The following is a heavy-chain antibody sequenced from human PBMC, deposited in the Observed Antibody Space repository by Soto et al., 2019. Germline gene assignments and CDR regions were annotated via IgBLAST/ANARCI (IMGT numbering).Heavy chain of an antibody. V-gene: IGHV4-30-2*01. D-gene: IGHD2-15*01. CDR2: IYHSGST. CDR1: GGSISSGGYS. CDR3: ARDRGRGYCSGGSCYSDAFDI. J-gene: IGHJ3*02. Sequence: QLQLQESGSGLVKPSQTLSLTCAVSGGSISSGGYSWSWIRQPPGKGLEWIGYIYHSGSTYYNPSLKSRVTISVDRCKNQFSLKLSSVTAAGTAVYYCARDRGRGYCSGGSCYSDAFDIWGQGTMVTVSS.